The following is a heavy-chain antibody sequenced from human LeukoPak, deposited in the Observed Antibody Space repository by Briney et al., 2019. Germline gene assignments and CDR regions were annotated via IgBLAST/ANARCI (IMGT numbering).Heavy chain of an antibody. V-gene: IGHV4-59*01. CDR3: ARDPIHRDDYNAE. CDR2: INYCGTT. CDR1: GPSISNFY. Sequence: AETLSLTCTVSGPSISNFYGSWIRQPPGRGMEGVGSINYCGTTNYNPSLKSRVTMSIDTSKIQVSLKLNSVTTADTAVYYCARDPIHRDDYNAEWGQGVLVSVSS. J-gene: IGHJ4*02. D-gene: IGHD5-24*01.